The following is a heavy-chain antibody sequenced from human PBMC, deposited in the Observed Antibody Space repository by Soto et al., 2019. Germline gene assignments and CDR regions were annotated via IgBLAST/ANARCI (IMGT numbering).Heavy chain of an antibody. D-gene: IGHD6-13*01. CDR3: VTGGQHRKVSNYYGMDV. Sequence: QVQLVQSGAEVKKPGSSVKVSCKASGGTFSAYSISWVRQAPGQGLEWMGGSIPIFGTANYAQKFQGRVTITADESTSTTYMELRSLRSEDTAVYYCVTGGQHRKVSNYYGMDVWGQGTTVTVSS. J-gene: IGHJ6*02. CDR1: GGTFSAYS. V-gene: IGHV1-69*01. CDR2: SIPIFGTA.